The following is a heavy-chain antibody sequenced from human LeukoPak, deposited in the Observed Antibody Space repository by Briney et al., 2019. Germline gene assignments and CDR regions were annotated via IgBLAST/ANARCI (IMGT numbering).Heavy chain of an antibody. D-gene: IGHD3-22*01. J-gene: IGHJ4*02. V-gene: IGHV3-21*01. CDR2: FGTRSTSI. CDR3: AREVSEGFDF. Sequence: GGSLRLSCAASGFTFSGYSMNWIRQAPGKGLEWVSSFGTRSTSIYHAGSVKGRFAISRDNAKNSLYLQMNSLRAEDTAVYYCAREVSEGFDFWGQGTLVTVSS. CDR1: GFTFSGYS.